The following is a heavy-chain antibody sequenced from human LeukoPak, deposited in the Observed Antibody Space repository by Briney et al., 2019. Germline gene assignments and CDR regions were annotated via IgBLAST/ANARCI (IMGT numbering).Heavy chain of an antibody. CDR2: IRYDGSNT. V-gene: IGHV3-30*02. J-gene: IGHJ4*02. Sequence: GGSLRLSCAASGFTFSSYWMSWVRLAPGKGLEWVTFIRYDGSNTYAESVKGRFTISRDNSKNTVYLQMNSLAIEDTAIYYCAKNRWGSVATPDSWGQGTVVTVSS. D-gene: IGHD5-12*01. CDR1: GFTFSSYW. CDR3: AKNRWGSVATPDS.